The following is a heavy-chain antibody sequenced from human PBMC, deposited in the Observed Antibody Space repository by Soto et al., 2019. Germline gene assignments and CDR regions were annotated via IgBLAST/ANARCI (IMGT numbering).Heavy chain of an antibody. CDR3: ARHYDYGGNSCYFDY. CDR1: GGSLSSYY. D-gene: IGHD4-17*01. Sequence: SDTLSLTCTVSGGSLSSYYWSWIRQPPGKGLEWIGYIYYSGSTNYNPSLKSRVTISVDTSKNQFSLKLSSVTAADTAVYYCARHYDYGGNSCYFDYWGQGTLVTVSS. CDR2: IYYSGST. V-gene: IGHV4-59*08. J-gene: IGHJ4*02.